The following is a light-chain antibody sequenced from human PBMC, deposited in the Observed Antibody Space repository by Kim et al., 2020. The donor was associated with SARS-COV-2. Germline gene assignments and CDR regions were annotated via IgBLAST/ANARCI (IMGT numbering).Light chain of an antibody. V-gene: IGKV3-11*01. CDR3: QQRSNWPLT. CDR1: QSVGSY. Sequence: LSPGESASLSLRASQSVGSYLGWYQQKPGQAPRLLIYDASNRATGIPARFSGSGSGTDFTLTISSLEPEDFAVYYCQQRSNWPLTFGGGTKVDIK. CDR2: DAS. J-gene: IGKJ4*01.